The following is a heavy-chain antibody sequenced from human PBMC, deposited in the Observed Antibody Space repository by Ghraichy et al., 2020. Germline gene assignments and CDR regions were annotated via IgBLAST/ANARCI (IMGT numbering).Heavy chain of an antibody. CDR2: ISGSGGST. J-gene: IGHJ6*02. CDR1: GFTFSSYA. V-gene: IGHV3-23*01. D-gene: IGHD6-13*01. Sequence: GGSLRLTCAASGFTFSSYAMSWVRQAPGKGLEWVSAISGSGGSTYYADSVKGRFTISRDNSKNTLYLQMNSLRAEDTAVYYCAKDAAAGYYYGMDVWGQGTTVTVSS. CDR3: AKDAAAGYYYGMDV.